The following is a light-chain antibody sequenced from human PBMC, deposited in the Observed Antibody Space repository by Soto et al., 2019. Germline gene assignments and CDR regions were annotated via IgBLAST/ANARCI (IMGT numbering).Light chain of an antibody. J-gene: IGKJ1*01. CDR1: QSVSSN. CDR2: GAS. Sequence: EIVMTQSPATLSVSPGERATLSCRASQSVSSNLAWYQHTPGQAPRLLIYGASTRATGIPARFSGSGSGTEFTRTISSLQSEDFAVYFCQQYNFRWTFGQGTKVEMK. CDR3: QQYNFRWT. V-gene: IGKV3-15*01.